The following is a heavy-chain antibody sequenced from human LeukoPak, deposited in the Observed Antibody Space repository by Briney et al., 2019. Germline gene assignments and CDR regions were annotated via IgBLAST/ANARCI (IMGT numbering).Heavy chain of an antibody. D-gene: IGHD3-22*01. CDR1: GYTFTNYY. J-gene: IGHJ6*02. Sequence: ASVKASCKASGYTFTNYYLHWVRQAPGQGLEWMGIINPRGGSTSYAQRFQGRVTMTRDTSTSTVHMELSSLRSEDTAVYYCARVRLSYYYDSSNYYAEVDYYYYGMDVWGQGTTVTVSS. V-gene: IGHV1-46*01. CDR2: INPRGGST. CDR3: ARVRLSYYYDSSNYYAEVDYYYYGMDV.